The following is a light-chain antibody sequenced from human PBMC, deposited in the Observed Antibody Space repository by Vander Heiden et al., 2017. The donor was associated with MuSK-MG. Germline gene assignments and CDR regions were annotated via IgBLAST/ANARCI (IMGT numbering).Light chain of an antibody. CDR1: QSVSSKY. CDR2: GAS. V-gene: IGKV3-20*01. CDR3: QQYGRSLT. Sequence: ETVLTQSPGTLSVSPGERATLSCRASQSVSSKYLAWYQQKPGQPPRLLIFGASHRATGIPDRFSGSGSGTDFSLTISRLEPEDFAVYYCQQYGRSLTFGGGTKVEIK. J-gene: IGKJ4*01.